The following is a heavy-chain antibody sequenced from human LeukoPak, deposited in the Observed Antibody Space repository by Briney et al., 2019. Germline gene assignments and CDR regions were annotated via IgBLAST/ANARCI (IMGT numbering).Heavy chain of an antibody. V-gene: IGHV4-4*02. J-gene: IGHJ3*02. D-gene: IGHD2-21*02. CDR1: GGSISSSNW. CDR2: IYHSGST. CDR3: ARDGTCGGDCFHDAFDI. Sequence: SETLSLTCAVSGGSISSSNWWSWVRQPPGKGLEWIGEIYHSGSTNYNPSLKSRVTMSVDTSKNQFSLKLSSVTAADTAVYYCARDGTCGGDCFHDAFDIWGQGTMVTVSS.